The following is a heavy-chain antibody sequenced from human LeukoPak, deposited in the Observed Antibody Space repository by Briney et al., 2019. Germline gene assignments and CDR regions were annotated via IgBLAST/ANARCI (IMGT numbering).Heavy chain of an antibody. D-gene: IGHD3-3*01. CDR1: GDFISSHY. J-gene: IGHJ6*03. CDR3: ARDGPRTVFGGGYMVA. V-gene: IGHV4-59*11. CDR2: TSYSETT. Sequence: PSDPLSLTCSLSGDFISSHYGHWLRRPTGKALEWLGYTSYSETTNYDPSLKRRVVISLDTSKNQFSLKLTSVTAADTAVYYCARDGPRTVFGGGYMVAWGRGTTVTVSS.